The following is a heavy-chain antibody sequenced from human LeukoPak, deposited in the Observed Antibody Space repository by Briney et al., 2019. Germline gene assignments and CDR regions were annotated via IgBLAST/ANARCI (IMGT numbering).Heavy chain of an antibody. D-gene: IGHD3-3*01. CDR2: ISSSSSYI. Sequence: GGSLRLSCAASGFTFSSYSMNWVRQAPGKGLEWVSSISSSSSYIHYADSVKGRFTISRDNAKNTLYLQMNSLRAEDTAVYYCARANGIRFLEWLLDPDAFDIWGQGTMVTVSS. V-gene: IGHV3-21*01. J-gene: IGHJ3*02. CDR3: ARANGIRFLEWLLDPDAFDI. CDR1: GFTFSSYS.